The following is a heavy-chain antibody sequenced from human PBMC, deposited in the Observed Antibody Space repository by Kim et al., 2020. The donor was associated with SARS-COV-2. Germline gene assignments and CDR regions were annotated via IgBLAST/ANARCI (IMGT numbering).Heavy chain of an antibody. J-gene: IGHJ3*02. V-gene: IGHV4-39*07. Sequence: SETLSLTCTVSGGTISSSSYYWGWIRQPPGKGLEWIGSIYYSGSTYYNPSLKSRVTISVDTSKNQFSLKLSSVTAADTAVYYCARDASREWFGEAPYAFDIWGQGTMVTVSS. CDR2: IYYSGST. D-gene: IGHD3-10*01. CDR1: GGTISSSSYY. CDR3: ARDASREWFGEAPYAFDI.